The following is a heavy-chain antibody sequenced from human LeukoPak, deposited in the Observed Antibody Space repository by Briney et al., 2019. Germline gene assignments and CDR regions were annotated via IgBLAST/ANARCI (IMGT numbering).Heavy chain of an antibody. CDR1: GFTFSTYA. CDR2: FSGGGDIT. D-gene: IGHD1-26*01. Sequence: GGSLRLSCVASGFTFSTYAMSWVRQTPAKGLEWVPVFSGGGDITYYADSVKGRFTISRDNSENTVYLQMNSLRAEDTAVYYCAKEQVVSPPWVSYFDYWAQGTLVTVSS. CDR3: AKEQVVSPPWVSYFDY. V-gene: IGHV3-23*01. J-gene: IGHJ4*02.